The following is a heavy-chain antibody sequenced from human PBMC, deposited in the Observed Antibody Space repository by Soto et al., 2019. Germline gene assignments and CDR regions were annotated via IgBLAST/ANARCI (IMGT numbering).Heavy chain of an antibody. CDR2: ISAYNGNT. D-gene: IGHD3-10*01. CDR1: GYTFTSYG. J-gene: IGHJ6*02. Sequence: ASVKVSCKASGYTFTSYGISWVRQAPGQGLEWMGWISAYNGNTNYAQKLQGRVTMTTDTSTSTAYMELRSLRSDDTAVYYCARGEGRAFPPSPYYYGMDVWGQGTTVTVSS. V-gene: IGHV1-18*01. CDR3: ARGEGRAFPPSPYYYGMDV.